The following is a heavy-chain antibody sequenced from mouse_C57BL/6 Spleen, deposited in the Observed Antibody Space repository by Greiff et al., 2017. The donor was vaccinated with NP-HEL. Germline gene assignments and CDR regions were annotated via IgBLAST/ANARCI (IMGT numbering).Heavy chain of an antibody. CDR1: GYAFSSSW. CDR3: ATYYYGSSSYYFDY. CDR2: IYPGDGDT. Sequence: VQLQESGPELVKPGASVKISCKASGYAFSSSWMNWVKQRPGTGLEWIGRIYPGDGDTNYNGKFKGKATLTADKSSSTAYMQLSSLTSEDSAVYFCATYYYGSSSYYFDYWGQGTTLTVSS. D-gene: IGHD1-1*01. J-gene: IGHJ2*01. V-gene: IGHV1-82*01.